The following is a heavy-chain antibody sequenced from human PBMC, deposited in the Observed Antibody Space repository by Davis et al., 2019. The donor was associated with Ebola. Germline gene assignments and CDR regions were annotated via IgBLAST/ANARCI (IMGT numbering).Heavy chain of an antibody. CDR2: ISGFNTNT. J-gene: IGHJ4*01. CDR3: ARAPYYDVLTGTSSYYFDY. CDR1: GYTFTSYG. V-gene: IGHV1-18*04. D-gene: IGHD3-9*01. Sequence: ASVKVSCKSSGYTFTSYGLVWVRQAPGLGLEWMGWISGFNTNTNFAQKFQGRVTVSKDTSTNTAYMDLRSLTSDDTAIYYCARAPYYDVLTGTSSYYFDYWGHGTLVTVSS.